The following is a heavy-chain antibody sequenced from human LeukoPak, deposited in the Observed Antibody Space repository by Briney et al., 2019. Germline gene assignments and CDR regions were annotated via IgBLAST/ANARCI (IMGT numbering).Heavy chain of an antibody. V-gene: IGHV4-34*01. Sequence: SETLSLTCAVYGGSFSGYYWSWIRQPPGKGLEWIGEINHSGSTNYNPPLKSRVTISVDTSKNQFSLKLSSVTAADTAVYYCARETDDYGDYVDYWGQGTLVTVSS. CDR1: GGSFSGYY. D-gene: IGHD4-17*01. J-gene: IGHJ4*02. CDR3: ARETDDYGDYVDY. CDR2: INHSGST.